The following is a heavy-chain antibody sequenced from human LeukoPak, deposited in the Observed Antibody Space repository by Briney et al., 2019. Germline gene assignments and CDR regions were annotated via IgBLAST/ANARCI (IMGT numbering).Heavy chain of an antibody. Sequence: SETLSLTCTVSGGSISSSSYYWGWIRQPPGKGLEWIGSIYYSGSTYYNPSLKSRVTISVDTSKNQFSLKLSSVTAADTAVYYCARDYYDSSGYYWSDYWGQGTLVTVSS. J-gene: IGHJ4*02. D-gene: IGHD3-22*01. CDR2: IYYSGST. CDR1: GGSISSSSYY. V-gene: IGHV4-39*07. CDR3: ARDYYDSSGYYWSDY.